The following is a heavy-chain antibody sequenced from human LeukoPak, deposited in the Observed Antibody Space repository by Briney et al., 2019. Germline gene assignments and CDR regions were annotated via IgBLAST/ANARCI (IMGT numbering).Heavy chain of an antibody. J-gene: IGHJ5*02. CDR2: IKRDGSNT. D-gene: IGHD2-15*01. V-gene: IGHV3-23*05. CDR3: AKGGYASCFDP. Sequence: GGSLRLSCEASGFTFSEHSMSWVRQAPGKGLEWVSTIKRDGSNTYYADSVEGRFTISRDNSKNTLYLEMNTLRAEDTAVYYCAKGGYASCFDPWGQGTQVTVSS. CDR1: GFTFSEHS.